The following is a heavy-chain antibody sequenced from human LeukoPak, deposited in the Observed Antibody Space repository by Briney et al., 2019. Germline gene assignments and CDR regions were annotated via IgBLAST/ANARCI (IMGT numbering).Heavy chain of an antibody. CDR1: GDTFTGYY. D-gene: IGHD4-17*01. CDR3: ARIRLRSVTTVFDY. V-gene: IGHV1-2*06. CDR2: INPNSGGT. J-gene: IGHJ4*02. Sequence: ASVKVSCKASGDTFTGYYMHWVRQAPGQGLEWMGRINPNSGGTNYAQKFQGRVTMTRDTSISTAYMELSRLRSDDTAVYYCARIRLRSVTTVFDYWGQGTLVTVSS.